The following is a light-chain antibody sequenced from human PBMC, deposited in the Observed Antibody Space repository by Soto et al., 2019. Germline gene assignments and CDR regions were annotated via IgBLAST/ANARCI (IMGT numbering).Light chain of an antibody. V-gene: IGKV3-11*01. CDR3: QQRSDWRFI. CDR1: QSVSNF. CDR2: DAS. Sequence: EIVLTQSPATLSLSPGERATLSCRASQSVSNFLAWYQQKPGQGPRLLIYDASHRATGIPARFSGSGSGTDFTLTIGSLVPEDFADYYCQQRSDWRFIFGPGTKVDIK. J-gene: IGKJ3*01.